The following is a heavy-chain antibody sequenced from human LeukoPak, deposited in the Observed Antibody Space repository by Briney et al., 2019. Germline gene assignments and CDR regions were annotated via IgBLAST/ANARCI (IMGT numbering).Heavy chain of an antibody. CDR2: IYYSGST. V-gene: IGHV4-59*01. D-gene: IGHD5-12*01. Sequence: SETLSLTCTVSGGSISSYYWSWIRQPPGKGLEWIGYIYYSGSTNYNPSLKSRVTISVDTSKNQFSLKLSSVTAADTAVYYCARGSSITHFDYWGQGTLVTVSS. CDR1: GGSISSYY. J-gene: IGHJ4*02. CDR3: ARGSSITHFDY.